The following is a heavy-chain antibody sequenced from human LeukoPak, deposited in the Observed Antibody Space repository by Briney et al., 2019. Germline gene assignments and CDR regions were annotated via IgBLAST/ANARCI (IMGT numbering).Heavy chain of an antibody. CDR2: IQDDESNK. Sequence: GGSLRLSCAASGFIFSSFGMHWVRQAPGKGLEWVAFIQDDESNKFYADSVKGRFTISRDNSKNTLFLQMNSLRPEDTALYYCAKQMVERPDYYYMYVWGKRTTITVS. V-gene: IGHV3-30*02. J-gene: IGHJ6*03. D-gene: IGHD2-15*01. CDR1: GFIFSSFG. CDR3: AKQMVERPDYYYMYV.